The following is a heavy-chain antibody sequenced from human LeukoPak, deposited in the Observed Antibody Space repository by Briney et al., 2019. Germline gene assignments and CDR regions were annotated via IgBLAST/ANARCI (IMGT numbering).Heavy chain of an antibody. CDR3: AREAGDYVWGSYRYGAEYFQH. J-gene: IGHJ1*01. V-gene: IGHV1-18*04. D-gene: IGHD3-16*02. Sequence: ASAKVSCKASGYTFTSYGISWVRQAPGQGLEWMGWISAYNGNTNYAQKLQGRVTMTTDTSTSTAYMGLRSLRSDDTAVYYCAREAGDYVWGSYRYGAEYFQHWGQGTLVTVSS. CDR1: GYTFTSYG. CDR2: ISAYNGNT.